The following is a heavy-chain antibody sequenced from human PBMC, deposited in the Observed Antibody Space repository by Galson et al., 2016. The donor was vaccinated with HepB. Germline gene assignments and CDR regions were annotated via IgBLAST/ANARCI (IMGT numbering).Heavy chain of an antibody. Sequence: SLRLSCAGFSDSYMSWIRQAPGKGLEWVSFISSSGTYTKYADSVKDRCTISRDNAKNSLYLQMNSLRVEDTAVYYCARGSQPPQWQLGGYFDYWGQGTLVTVSS. J-gene: IGHJ4*02. D-gene: IGHD1-26*01. CDR1: SDSY. CDR3: ARGSQPPQWQLGGYFDY. CDR2: ISSSGTYT. V-gene: IGHV3-11*06.